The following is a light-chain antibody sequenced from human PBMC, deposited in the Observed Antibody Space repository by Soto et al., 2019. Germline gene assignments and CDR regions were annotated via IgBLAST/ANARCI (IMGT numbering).Light chain of an antibody. Sequence: QSALTQPASVSASPEQSITISCTVNSRDVGGNNYVSWYQQHPGKAPKLMIYEVSKRPSGVSNRFSSSKSGNRASLNISGLQAEEEDDYYYSSYTSSSIDYVFGTGTKVTVL. CDR2: EVS. CDR1: SRDVGGNNY. V-gene: IGLV2-14*01. J-gene: IGLJ1*01. CDR3: SSYTSSSIDYV.